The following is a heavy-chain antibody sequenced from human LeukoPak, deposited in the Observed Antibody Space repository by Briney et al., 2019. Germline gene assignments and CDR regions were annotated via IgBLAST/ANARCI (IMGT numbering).Heavy chain of an antibody. CDR1: GGSFSGYY. Sequence: PSETLSLTCAVYGGSFSGYYWSWIRQPPVKGLEWIGEINHSGSTNYNPSLKSRVTISVDTSKNQFSLKLSSVTAADTAVYYCARKWQLWYNWFDPWGQGTLVTVSS. CDR3: ARKWQLWYNWFDP. CDR2: INHSGST. V-gene: IGHV4-34*01. D-gene: IGHD5-18*01. J-gene: IGHJ5*02.